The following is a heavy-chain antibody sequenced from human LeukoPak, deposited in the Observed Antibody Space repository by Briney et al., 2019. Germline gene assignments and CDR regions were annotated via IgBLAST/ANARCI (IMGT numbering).Heavy chain of an antibody. CDR1: GLTFSSYG. D-gene: IGHD6-13*01. V-gene: IGHV3-30*18. CDR3: AKDLAAAAFDY. J-gene: IGHJ4*02. Sequence: GGSLRLSCAASGLTFSSYGMHWVRQAPGKGLEWVAVISYDGSNKYYADSVKGRFTISRDNSKNTLYLQMNSLRAEDTAVYYCAKDLAAAAFDYWGQGTLVTVSS. CDR2: ISYDGSNK.